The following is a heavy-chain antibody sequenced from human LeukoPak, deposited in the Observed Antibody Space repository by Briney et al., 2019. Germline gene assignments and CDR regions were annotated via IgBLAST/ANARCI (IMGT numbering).Heavy chain of an antibody. Sequence: GGSLRLSCAASGFTFSTYVMSWVRQAPGKGLVWVAGFVSSGVSANYADSVKGRFTISRDNAKNSLYLQMNSLRAEDTAVYYCARETGSYYTFDCWGQGTLVTVSS. CDR1: GFTFSTYV. CDR2: FVSSGVSA. D-gene: IGHD1-26*01. CDR3: ARETGSYYTFDC. V-gene: IGHV3-23*01. J-gene: IGHJ4*02.